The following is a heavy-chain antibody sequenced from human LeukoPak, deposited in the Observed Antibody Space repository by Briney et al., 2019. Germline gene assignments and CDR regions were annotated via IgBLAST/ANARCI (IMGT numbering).Heavy chain of an antibody. Sequence: SETLSLTCAVYGGSFSGYYWSWIRQPPGKGLEWIGEINHSGSTNYNPSLKSRVTISVDTSKNQFSLKLSSVTAADTAVYYCARNQGILWFGGYGFAPWGQGTLVTVSS. CDR2: INHSGST. V-gene: IGHV4-34*01. CDR1: GGSFSGYY. CDR3: ARNQGILWFGGYGFAP. D-gene: IGHD3-10*01. J-gene: IGHJ5*02.